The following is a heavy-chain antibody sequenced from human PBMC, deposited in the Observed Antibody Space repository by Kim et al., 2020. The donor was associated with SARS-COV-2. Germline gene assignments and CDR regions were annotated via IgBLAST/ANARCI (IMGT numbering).Heavy chain of an antibody. CDR1: GGSFSGYY. V-gene: IGHV4-34*01. D-gene: IGHD6-13*01. Sequence: SETLSLTCAVYGGSFSGYYWSWIRQPPGKGLEWIGEINHSGSTNYNPSLKSRVTISVDTSKNQFSLKLSSVTAADTAVYYCARGFRPSSSWRYWGQGTLVTVSS. J-gene: IGHJ4*02. CDR2: INHSGST. CDR3: ARGFRPSSSWRY.